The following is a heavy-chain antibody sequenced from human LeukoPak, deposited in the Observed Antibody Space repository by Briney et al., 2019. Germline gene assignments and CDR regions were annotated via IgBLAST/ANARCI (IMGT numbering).Heavy chain of an antibody. V-gene: IGHV3-7*01. Sequence: GGSLRLSCAASGFTFSSYWMSWVRQAPGKGLEWVANIKQDGSEKYYVDSVKGRFTISRDNAKNSLYLQMNGLRTEDTAVYYCARGDDSGSLYTSSKYWGQGTLVTVSS. J-gene: IGHJ4*02. CDR1: GFTFSSYW. CDR3: ARGDDSGSLYTSSKY. CDR2: IKQDGSEK. D-gene: IGHD3-10*01.